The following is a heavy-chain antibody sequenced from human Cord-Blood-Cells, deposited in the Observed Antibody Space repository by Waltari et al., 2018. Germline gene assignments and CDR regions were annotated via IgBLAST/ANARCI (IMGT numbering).Heavy chain of an antibody. CDR3: PRRANKYWYFDL. Sequence: QLQLQESGPGLVKPSETLSLTCTVSGGSISSSSYYWGWIRQPPGKGLEWIGSIYYSGNTYYNPSLKSRVTISVDTSKNQFTLGLSSVTAADPAVYYCPRRANKYWYFDLWVRGTLVTVSS. V-gene: IGHV4-39*07. D-gene: IGHD1-26*01. CDR1: GGSISSSSYY. CDR2: IYYSGNT. J-gene: IGHJ2*01.